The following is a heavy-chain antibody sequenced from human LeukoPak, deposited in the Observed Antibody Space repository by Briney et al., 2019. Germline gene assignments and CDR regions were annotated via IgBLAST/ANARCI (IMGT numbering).Heavy chain of an antibody. CDR2: INTSGST. CDR3: ASPRWGSYRYHFDY. J-gene: IGHJ4*02. Sequence: SETLSLTCTVSGGSISNYYWSWIRQPAGKGLEWIGRINTSGSTNYNPSLKSRVTISVDTSKNQFSLKLSSVTAADTAVYYCASPRWGSYRYHFDYWGQGTLVTVSS. CDR1: GGSISNYY. D-gene: IGHD3-16*02. V-gene: IGHV4-4*07.